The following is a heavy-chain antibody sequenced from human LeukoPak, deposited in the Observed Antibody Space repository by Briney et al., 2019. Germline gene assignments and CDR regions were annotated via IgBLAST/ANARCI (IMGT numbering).Heavy chain of an antibody. CDR2: ISWNSGSI. V-gene: IGHV3-9*01. CDR3: AKDMNWNYGYYYMDV. CDR1: GFTFDDYA. J-gene: IGHJ6*03. D-gene: IGHD1-7*01. Sequence: GGSLRLSCAASGFTFDDYAMHWVRHAPGKGLEWVSGISWNSGSIGYAGSVKGRFTISRDSAKNSLYLQMNSLRAEDTALYYCAKDMNWNYGYYYMDVWGKGTRVTVSS.